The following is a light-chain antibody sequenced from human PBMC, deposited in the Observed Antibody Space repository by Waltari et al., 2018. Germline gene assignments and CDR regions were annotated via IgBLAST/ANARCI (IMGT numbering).Light chain of an antibody. CDR1: SLVSRDGSTQ. J-gene: IGKJ2*01. CDR2: RVS. Sequence: SLVSRDGSTQSKLFPQREGYSLRLVSYRVSTRSSGVPDRFSGTGSGTDFTLKTSRLEAEYVGVYYCMQDTHWPYTFGQGTKLEVK. CDR3: MQDTHWPYT. V-gene: IGKV2-30*01.